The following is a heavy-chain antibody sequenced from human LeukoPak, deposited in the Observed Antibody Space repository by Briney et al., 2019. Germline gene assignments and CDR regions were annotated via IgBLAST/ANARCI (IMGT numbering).Heavy chain of an antibody. V-gene: IGHV4-34*01. CDR3: ARRGGAAAGLYYYFYYMDV. CDR2: INHSGST. J-gene: IGHJ6*03. CDR1: GGSFSGYY. Sequence: SETLSLTCAVYGGSFSGYYWSWIRQPPGKGLEWIGEINHSGSTNYNPSLKNRVTISVDTSKNQFSLKLSSVTAADTAVYYCARRGGAAAGLYYYFYYMDVWGKGTTVTISS. D-gene: IGHD6-13*01.